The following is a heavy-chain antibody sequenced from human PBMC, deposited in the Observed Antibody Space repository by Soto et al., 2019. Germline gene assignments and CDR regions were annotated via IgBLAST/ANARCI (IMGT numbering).Heavy chain of an antibody. CDR2: ISYDGSNK. Sequence: VQLVESGGGVVQPGGSLRLSCAASGFTFSSQGMHWVRQAPGKGLEWVAVISYDGSNKYYADSVKGRFTISRDNSKNTLYLQMNSLRAEDTAVYYCAKVSSSGWYKGYYYYYGMDVWGQGTTVTVSS. J-gene: IGHJ6*02. CDR1: GFTFSSQG. CDR3: AKVSSSGWYKGYYYYYGMDV. V-gene: IGHV3-30*18. D-gene: IGHD6-19*01.